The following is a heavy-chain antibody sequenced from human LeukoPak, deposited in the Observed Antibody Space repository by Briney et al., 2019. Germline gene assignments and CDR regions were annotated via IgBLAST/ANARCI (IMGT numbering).Heavy chain of an antibody. Sequence: PSETLSLTCTVSGGSISSYYWSWIRQPPGKGLEWIGYIYYSGSTNYNPSLKSRVTISVDTSKNQFSLKVSSVTAADTAVYYCASNYYGSGSLYYWGQGNLVTVSS. J-gene: IGHJ4*02. V-gene: IGHV4-59*08. CDR1: GGSISSYY. CDR3: ASNYYGSGSLYY. CDR2: IYYSGST. D-gene: IGHD3-10*01.